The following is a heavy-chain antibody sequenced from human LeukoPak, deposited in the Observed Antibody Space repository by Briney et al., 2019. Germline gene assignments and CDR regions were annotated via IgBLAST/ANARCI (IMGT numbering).Heavy chain of an antibody. CDR2: MSAYNDRT. CDR1: GFTFSNTA. V-gene: IGHV3-23*01. Sequence: GGSLRLSCAASGFTFSNTAMSWVRQTPGKGLEWVATMSAYNDRTHYADSVRGRFTVSRDNSKNTLSLQMNSLREDDTAVYYCARAYCSGGSCYFDYWGQGTLVTVSS. J-gene: IGHJ4*02. CDR3: ARAYCSGGSCYFDY. D-gene: IGHD2-15*01.